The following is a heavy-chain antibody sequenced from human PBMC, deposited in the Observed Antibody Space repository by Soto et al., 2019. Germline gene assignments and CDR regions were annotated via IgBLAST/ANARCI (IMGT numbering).Heavy chain of an antibody. J-gene: IGHJ4*02. CDR3: ARDTYGDYFDY. CDR2: IYYSGST. D-gene: IGHD4-17*01. Sequence: NPSETLSLTCTVSGGSISSYYWSWIRQPPGKGLEWIGYIYYSGSTNYNPSLKSRVTISVDTSKNQFSLKLSSVTAADTAVYYCARDTYGDYFDYWGQGTLVTVSS. V-gene: IGHV4-59*01. CDR1: GGSISSYY.